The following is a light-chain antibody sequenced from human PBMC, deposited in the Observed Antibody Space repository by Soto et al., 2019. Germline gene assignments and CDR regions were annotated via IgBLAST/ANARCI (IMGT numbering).Light chain of an antibody. J-gene: IGKJ4*01. Sequence: EIVLTQSPATLSFSPGEKATLSCRASQSVSSYLAWYQQKPGQAPRLLIYDASNRATGIPARFSGSGSGTDFTLTISSLEPEDFAVYYRQQRSNWPPLTFGGGTKVDIK. V-gene: IGKV3-11*01. CDR3: QQRSNWPPLT. CDR1: QSVSSY. CDR2: DAS.